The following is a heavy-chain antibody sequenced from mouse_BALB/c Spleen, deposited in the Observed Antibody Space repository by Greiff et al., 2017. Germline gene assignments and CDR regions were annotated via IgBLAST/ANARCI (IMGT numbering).Heavy chain of an antibody. CDR2: IDPANGNT. CDR3: ARSDLDY. J-gene: IGHJ2*01. V-gene: IGHV14-3*02. Sequence: EVQGVESGAELVKPGASVKLSCTASGFNIKDTYMHWVKQRPEQGLEWIGRIDPANGNTKYDPKFQGKATITADTSSNTAYLQLSSLTSEDTAVYYCARSDLDYWGQGTTLTVSS. CDR1: GFNIKDTY.